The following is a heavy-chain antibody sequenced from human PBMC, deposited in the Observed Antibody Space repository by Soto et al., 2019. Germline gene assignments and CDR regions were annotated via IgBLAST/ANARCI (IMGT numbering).Heavy chain of an antibody. CDR3: ARGTYYYDSSGTRFFDY. D-gene: IGHD3-22*01. V-gene: IGHV4-31*03. Sequence: SETLSLTCTVSGGSISSGGYYWSWIRQHPGKGLEWIGYIYYSGSTYYNPSLKSRVTISVDTSKNQFSLKLSSVTAADTAVYYCARGTYYYDSSGTRFFDYWGQGTLFTVSS. CDR1: GGSISSGGYY. J-gene: IGHJ4*02. CDR2: IYYSGST.